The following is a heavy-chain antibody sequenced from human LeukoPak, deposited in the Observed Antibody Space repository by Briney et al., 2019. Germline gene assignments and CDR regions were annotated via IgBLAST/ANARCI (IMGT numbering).Heavy chain of an antibody. D-gene: IGHD2-21*02. CDR1: GYTFTSYY. V-gene: IGHV1-3*01. J-gene: IGHJ6*02. CDR2: INAGNGIT. Sequence: ASVKVSCKASGYTFTSYYMHWVRQAPGQRLEWMGWINAGNGITKYSQKFQGRVTITRDTSASTAYMELSSLRSEDTAVYYCARDSIVVVTASYYYYYGMDVWGQGTTVTVSS. CDR3: ARDSIVVVTASYYYYYGMDV.